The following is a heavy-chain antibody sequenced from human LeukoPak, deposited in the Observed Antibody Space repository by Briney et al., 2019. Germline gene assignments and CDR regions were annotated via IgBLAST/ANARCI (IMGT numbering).Heavy chain of an antibody. D-gene: IGHD2-2*01. CDR3: ARVWGCSSTSCYDAFDI. V-gene: IGHV3-21*01. CDR1: GFTFSSYS. Sequence: GGSLRLSCAASGFTFSSYSMNWVRQAPGKGLEWVSSISSSSSYIYYADSVKGRFTISRDNAKNSLYLQMNSLRAEDTAVYYCARVWGCSSTSCYDAFDIWGQGTTVTVSS. CDR2: ISSSSSYI. J-gene: IGHJ3*02.